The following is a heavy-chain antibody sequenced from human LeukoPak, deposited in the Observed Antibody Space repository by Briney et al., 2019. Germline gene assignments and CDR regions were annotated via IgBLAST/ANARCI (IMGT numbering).Heavy chain of an antibody. CDR1: GDSVSSNSAA. CDR3: ARDYDPLDAFDI. V-gene: IGHV6-1*01. CDR2: TYYRSKWYN. D-gene: IGHD3-22*01. J-gene: IGHJ3*02. Sequence: SQTLSLTCAISGDSVSSNSAAWHWPRQSPSRGLEWLGRTYYRSKWYNDYVISVKSRITINPDTSKNQFSLQLNSVTPEDTAVYYCARDYDPLDAFDIWGQGTMVTVSS.